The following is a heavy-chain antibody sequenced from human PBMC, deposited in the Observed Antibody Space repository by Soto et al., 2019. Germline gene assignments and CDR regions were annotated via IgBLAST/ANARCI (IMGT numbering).Heavy chain of an antibody. V-gene: IGHV3-23*01. Sequence: EVQLLDSGGGLVQPGGSLRLSCAASGFMFSCCAMSWVRQAPGKGLEWVSTIHGDGDYSHYTDSVEGRFTIYRDNSRNTLYLQMNSLRGDDTAVYYCANKRGGGSYTNWSFAVWGRGNRVTVSS. CDR3: ANKRGGGSYTNWSFAV. J-gene: IGHJ2*01. D-gene: IGHD3-16*01. CDR2: IHGDGDYS. CDR1: GFMFSCCA.